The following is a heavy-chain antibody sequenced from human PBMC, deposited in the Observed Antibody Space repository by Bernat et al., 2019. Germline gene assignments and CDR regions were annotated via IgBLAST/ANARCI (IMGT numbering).Heavy chain of an antibody. Sequence: EVQLVESGGGLVQPGRSLRLSCTASGFTFGDYAMSWVRQAPGKGLEWVGFIRSKTYGGTTEHAASVKGRFTISRDDSKSTAYLQMNSLKTEDTAVYYCSRVSHIGTAFFDCWGQGTLVTVSS. V-gene: IGHV3-49*04. D-gene: IGHD2-21*01. CDR1: GFTFGDYA. J-gene: IGHJ4*02. CDR3: SRVSHIGTAFFDC. CDR2: IRSKTYGGTT.